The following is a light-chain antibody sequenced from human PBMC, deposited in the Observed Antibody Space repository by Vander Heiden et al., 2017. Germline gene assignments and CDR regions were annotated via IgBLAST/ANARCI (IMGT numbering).Light chain of an antibody. Sequence: QSALTQPASVSGSPGPSITIPCTGTSSDVGDYNYVSWYQQHPGKAPKLLIYGVSNRPSGVSHRFSGSKSGNTASLTISGLQAEDEADYYCSSYSSSSTLVVFGGGTELTVL. CDR1: SSDVGDYNY. CDR3: SSYSSSSTLVV. J-gene: IGLJ3*02. CDR2: GVS. V-gene: IGLV2-14*03.